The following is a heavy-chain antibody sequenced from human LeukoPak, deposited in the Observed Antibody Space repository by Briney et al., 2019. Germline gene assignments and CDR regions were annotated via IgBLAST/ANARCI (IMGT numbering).Heavy chain of an antibody. CDR1: GDSISSSSNH. Sequence: SETLSLTCTVSGDSISSSSNHWGWIRQPPGKGLEWIGSIYYSGTTYYNPSLKSRVTISVDTSKNQFSLKVNSVTAADTAVYYCARDVRYSYGRKDLDYWGQGTLVTASS. J-gene: IGHJ4*02. V-gene: IGHV4-39*02. D-gene: IGHD5-18*01. CDR2: IYYSGTT. CDR3: ARDVRYSYGRKDLDY.